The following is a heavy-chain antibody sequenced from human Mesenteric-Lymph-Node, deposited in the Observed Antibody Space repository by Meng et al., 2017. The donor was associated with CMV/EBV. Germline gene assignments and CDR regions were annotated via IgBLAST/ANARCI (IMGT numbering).Heavy chain of an antibody. CDR3: VKDKNGFLEWFLADAFDI. CDR2: IGWMSATI. V-gene: IGHV3-9*01. D-gene: IGHD3-3*01. Sequence: SLKISCAASGFTFDDYAMHWVRQAPGKGLERVSGIGWMSATIGYADSVQGRFTISRDNARNSLYLQMNSLRPEDTALYFCVKDKNGFLEWFLADAFDIWGQGTMVTVSS. J-gene: IGHJ3*02. CDR1: GFTFDDYA.